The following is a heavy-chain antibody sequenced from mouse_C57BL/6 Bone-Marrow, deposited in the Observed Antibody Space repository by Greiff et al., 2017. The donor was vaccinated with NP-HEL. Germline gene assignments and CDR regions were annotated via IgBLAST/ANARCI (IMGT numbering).Heavy chain of an antibody. V-gene: IGHV1-82*01. Sequence: QVQLQQSGPELVKPGASVKISCKASGYAFSSSWMNWVKQRPGKGLEWIGRIYPGDGDTNYNGKFKGKATLTADKSSSTAYMQLSSLTSEDSAVYFCARLKGYSNYVFYAMDYWGQGTSVTVSS. J-gene: IGHJ4*01. CDR2: IYPGDGDT. D-gene: IGHD2-5*01. CDR3: ARLKGYSNYVFYAMDY. CDR1: GYAFSSSW.